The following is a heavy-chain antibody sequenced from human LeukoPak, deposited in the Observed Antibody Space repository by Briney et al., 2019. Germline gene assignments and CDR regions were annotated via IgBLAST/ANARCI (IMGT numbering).Heavy chain of an antibody. CDR2: INHSGST. CDR1: GGSFSGYY. J-gene: IGHJ5*02. D-gene: IGHD2-2*03. V-gene: IGHV4-34*01. Sequence: SETLSLTCAVYGGSFSGYYWSWIRQPPGKGLEWIGEINHSGSTNYNPSLKSRVTISVDTSKNQFSLKLSSVTAADTAVHYCARVDSWFDPWGQGTLVTVSS. CDR3: ARVDSWFDP.